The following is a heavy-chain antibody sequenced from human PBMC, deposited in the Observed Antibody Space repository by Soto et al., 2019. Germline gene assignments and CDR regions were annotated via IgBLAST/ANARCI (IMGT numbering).Heavy chain of an antibody. D-gene: IGHD3-9*01. Sequence: GASVKVSCKASGYTFTGYYMHWVRQAPGQGLEWMGWINPNSGGTNYAQKFQGWVTMTRDTSISTAYMELSRLRSDDTAVYYCARGLGRSLRYFDWPPAYGMDVWGQGTTVTVSS. CDR3: ARGLGRSLRYFDWPPAYGMDV. CDR2: INPNSGGT. CDR1: GYTFTGYY. V-gene: IGHV1-2*04. J-gene: IGHJ6*02.